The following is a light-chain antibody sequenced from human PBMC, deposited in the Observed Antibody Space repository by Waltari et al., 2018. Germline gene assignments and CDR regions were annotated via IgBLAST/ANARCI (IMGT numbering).Light chain of an antibody. CDR2: AAS. CDR3: QQTNSFPRT. J-gene: IGKJ1*01. Sequence: DIQMTQSPSFVSASVGDRVTITCRASQSISNWLAWYQQKPGKAPKFLIYAASSLESGVPSRFGGSGSGTGFTLTISSLQPEDFATYYCQQTNSFPRTFGQGTKVEIK. V-gene: IGKV1-12*01. CDR1: QSISNW.